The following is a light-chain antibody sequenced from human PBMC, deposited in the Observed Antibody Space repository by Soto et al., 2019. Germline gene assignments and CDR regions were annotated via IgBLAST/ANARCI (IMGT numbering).Light chain of an antibody. CDR3: RQYGSSSWT. CDR2: GAS. V-gene: IGKV3-20*01. J-gene: IGKJ1*01. Sequence: EIVLTQSPGTLSLSPGERATLSCRASQSVSSSYLAWYQQNPGQAPRLLIYGASSRATGIPARFSGSGSGSDFSLTISSLEPEDFAVYYCRQYGSSSWTFGQGTKVEIK. CDR1: QSVSSSY.